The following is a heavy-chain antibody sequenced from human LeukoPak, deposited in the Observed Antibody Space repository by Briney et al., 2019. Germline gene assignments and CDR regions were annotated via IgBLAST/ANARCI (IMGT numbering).Heavy chain of an antibody. D-gene: IGHD7-27*01. Sequence: GGSLRLSCAASGFTFNSYEMNWVRQAPGKGLEWVSAISGSAGSTYYADSVKGRFTISRDKTKNTLYLQMNSLRAEDTALYYCAKSSLGYGMDVWGQGTTVTVSS. CDR2: ISGSAGST. V-gene: IGHV3-23*01. CDR3: AKSSLGYGMDV. CDR1: GFTFNSYE. J-gene: IGHJ6*02.